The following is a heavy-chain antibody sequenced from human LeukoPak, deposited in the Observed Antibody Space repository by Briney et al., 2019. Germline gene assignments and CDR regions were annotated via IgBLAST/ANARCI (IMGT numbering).Heavy chain of an antibody. CDR2: INPSGDNT. V-gene: IGHV1-46*01. Sequence: ASVKVSCKASGYTFTHNFMHCVRQAPGQGLEWMGIINPSGDNTWYAQKFQGRVTMTRDIATSTEYMEVNSLRSEDTAVYYCARDNSMGDSAWWFDPWGQGTLVTVSS. J-gene: IGHJ5*02. D-gene: IGHD5-12*01. CDR3: ARDNSMGDSAWWFDP. CDR1: GYTFTHNF.